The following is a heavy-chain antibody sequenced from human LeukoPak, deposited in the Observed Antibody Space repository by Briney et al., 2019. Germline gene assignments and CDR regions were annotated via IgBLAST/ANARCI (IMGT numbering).Heavy chain of an antibody. D-gene: IGHD2-2*01. J-gene: IGHJ4*02. V-gene: IGHV4-38-2*02. CDR1: GYSISSGYY. CDR3: AREGGYCSSTSCSFDY. Sequence: KPSETLSLTCAVSGYSISSGYYWGWIRQPPGKGLEWIGSIYHSGSTYYTPSLKSRVAISVDTSQNQFSLKLSSVTAADTAVYYCAREGGYCSSTSCSFDYWGQGTLVTVSS. CDR2: IYHSGST.